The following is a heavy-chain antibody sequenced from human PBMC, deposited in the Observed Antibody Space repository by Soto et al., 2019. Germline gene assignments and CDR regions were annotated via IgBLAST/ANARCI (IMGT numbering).Heavy chain of an antibody. D-gene: IGHD3-10*01. J-gene: IGHJ5*02. CDR3: ARGLPGRIYMGRGLTNWFDP. CDR2: TYYRSKWYN. V-gene: IGHV6-1*01. Sequence: PSQTLSLTCAISGDSVSSNSAAWNWIRQSPSRGLEWLGRTYYRSKWYNDYAVSVKSRITISPDTSKNQFSLQLNSVTPEDTAVYYCARGLPGRIYMGRGLTNWFDPWGQGTLVTVSS. CDR1: GDSVSSNSAA.